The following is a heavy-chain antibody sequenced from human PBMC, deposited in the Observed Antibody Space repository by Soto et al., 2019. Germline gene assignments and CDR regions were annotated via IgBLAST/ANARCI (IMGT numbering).Heavy chain of an antibody. CDR1: GFTFSSYG. CDR2: IWYDGSNK. CDR3: ARVNSNCVCYTYPFGMDF. D-gene: IGHD2-8*01. J-gene: IGHJ6*02. Sequence: QVQLVESGGGVVQPGGSLRLSCAASGFTFSSYGMHWVRQAPGKGLEWVAVIWYDGSNKYYEDSVKGLFTISRDTSKNTLYLPMNSLRTEDTAVYSCARVNSNCVCYTYPFGMDFWGQGTTVTVSS. V-gene: IGHV3-33*01.